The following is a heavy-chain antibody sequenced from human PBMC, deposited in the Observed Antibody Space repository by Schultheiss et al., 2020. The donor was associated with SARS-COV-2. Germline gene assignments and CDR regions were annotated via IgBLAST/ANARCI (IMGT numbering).Heavy chain of an antibody. J-gene: IGHJ6*02. D-gene: IGHD3-3*01. CDR2: IYYSGST. CDR1: GGSISSYY. Sequence: SETLSLTCTVSGGSISSYYWSWIRQPPGKGLEWIGYIYYSGSTYDNPSLKSRVTISVDTSKNQFSLKLSSVTAADTAVYYCAREGTYYDFWSGLPYYYGMDVWGQGTTVTVSS. CDR3: AREGTYYDFWSGLPYYYGMDV. V-gene: IGHV4-59*12.